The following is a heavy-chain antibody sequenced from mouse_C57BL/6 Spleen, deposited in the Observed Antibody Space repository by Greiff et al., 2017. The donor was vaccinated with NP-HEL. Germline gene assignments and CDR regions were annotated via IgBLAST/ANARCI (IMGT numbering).Heavy chain of an antibody. CDR3: AREGGDGFAY. V-gene: IGHV5-4*01. CDR2: ISDGGSYT. J-gene: IGHJ3*01. CDR1: GFTFSSYA. Sequence: VKLVESGGGLVKPGGSLKLSCAASGFTFSSYAMSWVRQTPEKRLEWVATISDGGSYTYYPDNVKGRFTISRDNAKNNLYLQMSHLKSEDTAMYYCAREGGDGFAYWGQGTLVTVSA.